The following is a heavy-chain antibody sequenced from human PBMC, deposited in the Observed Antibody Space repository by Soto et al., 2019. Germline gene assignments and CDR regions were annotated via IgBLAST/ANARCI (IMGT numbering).Heavy chain of an antibody. D-gene: IGHD3-3*01. V-gene: IGHV3-23*01. J-gene: IGHJ4*02. CDR3: ARWSYLDY. Sequence: PGGALRLSCAASGFSFCSYAPSWVRQAPGKGLGGVSTISGSDGKTFYADSVKGRFSISRDTSQSTLYLQMNSLRADDTAIYYCARWSYLDYWGQGTRVTVSS. CDR2: ISGSDGKT. CDR1: GFSFCSYA.